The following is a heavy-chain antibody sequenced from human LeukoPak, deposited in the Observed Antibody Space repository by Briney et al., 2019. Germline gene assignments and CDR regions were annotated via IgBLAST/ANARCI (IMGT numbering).Heavy chain of an antibody. CDR3: ARKGSPDAFDI. CDR2: ILYDGTKK. J-gene: IGHJ3*02. D-gene: IGHD3-10*01. CDR1: GFTFNNYA. Sequence: GGSLRLSCAASGFTFNNYAMHWVRQAPGKGLEWVAAILYDGTKKYYPDSVKGRFTISRDNSKNTLYLQMNSLRPEDTAVYYCARKGSPDAFDIWGQGTMVTVSS. V-gene: IGHV3-30-3*01.